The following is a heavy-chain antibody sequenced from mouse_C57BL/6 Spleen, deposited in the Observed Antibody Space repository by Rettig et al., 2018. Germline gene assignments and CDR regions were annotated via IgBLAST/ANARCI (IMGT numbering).Heavy chain of an antibody. CDR1: GYTFTSYW. Sequence: ELVKPGASVKLSCKASGYTFTSYWMHWVKQRPGQGLEWIGMIHPNSGSTNYNEKFKSKATLTVDKSSSTAYMQLSSLTSEDSAVYYCARWLEAWDYWGQGTSVTVSS. CDR2: IHPNSGST. CDR3: ARWLEAWDY. D-gene: IGHD1-2*01. V-gene: IGHV1-64*01. J-gene: IGHJ4*01.